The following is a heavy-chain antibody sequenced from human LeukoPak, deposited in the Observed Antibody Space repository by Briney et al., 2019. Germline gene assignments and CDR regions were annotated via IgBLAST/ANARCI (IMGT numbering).Heavy chain of an antibody. V-gene: IGHV3-33*01. J-gene: IGHJ4*02. CDR3: ARGPQQLVPYYFDY. D-gene: IGHD6-13*01. CDR2: IWYDGSNK. Sequence: PGGSLRLSCAASGFTFSSYGMHWVRQAPGKGLEWVAVIWYDGSNKYYADSVKGRFTISRDNSKNTLHLQMNSLRAEDTAVYYCARGPQQLVPYYFDYWGQGTLVTVSS. CDR1: GFTFSSYG.